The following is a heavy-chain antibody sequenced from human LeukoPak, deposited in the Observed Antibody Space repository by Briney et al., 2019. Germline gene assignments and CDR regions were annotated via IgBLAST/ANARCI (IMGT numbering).Heavy chain of an antibody. J-gene: IGHJ4*02. V-gene: IGHV1-69*05. CDR3: AKDLRLVEMATIRPSYRDY. D-gene: IGHD5-24*01. Sequence: SVKVSCKASGGAFSSYAISWVRQAPGQGLEWMGGIIPIFGPANYAQKFQGRVTITTDESTSTAYMELSSLRSEDTAVYYCAKDLRLVEMATIRPSYRDYWGQGTLVTVSS. CDR2: IIPIFGPA. CDR1: GGAFSSYA.